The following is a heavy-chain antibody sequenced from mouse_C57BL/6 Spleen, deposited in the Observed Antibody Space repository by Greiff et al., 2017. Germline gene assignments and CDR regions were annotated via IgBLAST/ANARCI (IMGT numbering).Heavy chain of an antibody. J-gene: IGHJ3*01. CDR2: IRLKSDNYAT. CDR3: TGPFHYYGSSPWLAY. CDR1: GFTFSNYW. D-gene: IGHD1-1*01. Sequence: EVMLVESGGGLVQPGGSMKLSCVASGFTFSNYWMNWVRQSPEKGLEWVAQIRLKSDNYATHYAESVKGSLTISRADSKSSVYLKMNTLRAEDTGIYYLTGPFHYYGSSPWLAYWGQGTLVTVSA. V-gene: IGHV6-3*01.